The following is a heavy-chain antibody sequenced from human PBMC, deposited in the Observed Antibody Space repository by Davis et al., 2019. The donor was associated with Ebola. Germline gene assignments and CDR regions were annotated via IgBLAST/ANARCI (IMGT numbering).Heavy chain of an antibody. CDR1: GFTFSSYW. D-gene: IGHD3-3*01. Sequence: GGSLRLSCAASGFTFSSYWMNWVRQAPGKGLEWVSGTSGSGNGDGPYYADSVKGRFIISRDNTKNSLYLQMNSLRAEDTAVYYCARDHFLEWLGGHYYYGMDVWGQGTTVTVSS. J-gene: IGHJ6*02. V-gene: IGHV3-21*01. CDR3: ARDHFLEWLGGHYYYGMDV. CDR2: TSGSGNGDGP.